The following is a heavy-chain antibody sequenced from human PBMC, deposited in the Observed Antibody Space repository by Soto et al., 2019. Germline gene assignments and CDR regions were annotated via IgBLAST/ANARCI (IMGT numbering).Heavy chain of an antibody. D-gene: IGHD3-3*01. CDR2: ISAYNGNT. CDR3: ARQAHSITIFGVVYWFDP. J-gene: IGHJ5*02. V-gene: IGHV1-18*04. Sequence: ASVKVSCQASGYTFTSYGISWVRQAPGQGLEWMGWISAYNGNTNYAQKLQGRVTMTTDTSTSTAYMELRSLRSDDTAVYYCARQAHSITIFGVVYWFDPWGQGTLVTVSS. CDR1: GYTFTSYG.